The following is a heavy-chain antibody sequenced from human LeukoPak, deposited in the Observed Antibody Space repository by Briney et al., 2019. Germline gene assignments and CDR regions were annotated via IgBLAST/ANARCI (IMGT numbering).Heavy chain of an antibody. V-gene: IGHV4-30-4*01. D-gene: IGHD3-3*01. CDR1: RGSISRGDYY. Sequence: PSETPSLTCTVSRGSISRGDYYWSWIRQPPGKGLGWIGYIFYSGTTHYNPSLKTRFTISVDTSKNQFSLKMTSVTAADTAVYYCARDSVAAIGAGYYYYGMDVWGQGTTVTVSS. J-gene: IGHJ6*02. CDR2: IFYSGTT. CDR3: ARDSVAAIGAGYYYYGMDV.